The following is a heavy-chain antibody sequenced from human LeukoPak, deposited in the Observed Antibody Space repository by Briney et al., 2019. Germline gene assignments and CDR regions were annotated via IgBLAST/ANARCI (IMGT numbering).Heavy chain of an antibody. D-gene: IGHD5-12*01. V-gene: IGHV5-51*01. CDR2: IYPGDSDT. J-gene: IGHJ4*02. Sequence: GESLKISCKGSGYRFTNYWIAWVRQTPEKGLELMGIIYPGDSDTTYNPSFQGQVTISADRSISTAYLQWASLVASDTAMYFCASGDGYNGGVFDYWGQGTLVTVAS. CDR1: GYRFTNYW. CDR3: ASGDGYNGGVFDY.